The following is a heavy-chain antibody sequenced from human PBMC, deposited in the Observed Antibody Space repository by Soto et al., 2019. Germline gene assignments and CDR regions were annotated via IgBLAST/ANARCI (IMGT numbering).Heavy chain of an antibody. CDR3: VKNVAAVGPDWFGP. CDR1: GGSTSDSY. D-gene: IGHD6-13*01. Sequence: QVQLQESGPGLVKPSETLSLICTVSGGSTSDSYWSWIRQTAAKRLEWIGRIHSSGSNYYNPSLKSRVAMSVERCHNQISLELRSVTVADTATYYCVKNVAAVGPDWFGPWGQGTLVTVS. J-gene: IGHJ5*02. V-gene: IGHV4-4*07. CDR2: IHSSGSN.